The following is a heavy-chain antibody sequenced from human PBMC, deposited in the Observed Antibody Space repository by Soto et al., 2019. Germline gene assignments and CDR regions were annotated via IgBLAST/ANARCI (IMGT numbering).Heavy chain of an antibody. D-gene: IGHD5-18*01. V-gene: IGHV3-30*18. CDR2: ISYDGSNK. CDR3: AKDPYLYSYGSFDY. CDR1: GFTFSSYG. Sequence: LRLSCAASGFTFSSYGMHWVRQAPGKGLEWVAVISYDGSNKYYADSVKGRFTISRDNSKNTLYLQMNSLRAEDTAVYYCAKDPYLYSYGSFDYWGQGTLVTVSS. J-gene: IGHJ4*02.